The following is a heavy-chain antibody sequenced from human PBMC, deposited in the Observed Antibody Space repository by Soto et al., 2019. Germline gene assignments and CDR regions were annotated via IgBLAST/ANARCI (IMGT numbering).Heavy chain of an antibody. V-gene: IGHV2-70*13. CDR2: IERDDDDK. CDR3: ARSIRGPRRFNGMDV. Sequence: SGLTLVNPTETLTLTCTFSGFSLTSPGMCVSWIRQSPGKALEWLALIERDDDDKYYSTSLKTRLTISKDTRKNQVALTMANMEPADTATYYCARSIRGPRRFNGMDVWGQGTTVTVSS. D-gene: IGHD1-20*01. J-gene: IGHJ6*02. CDR1: GFSLTSPGMC.